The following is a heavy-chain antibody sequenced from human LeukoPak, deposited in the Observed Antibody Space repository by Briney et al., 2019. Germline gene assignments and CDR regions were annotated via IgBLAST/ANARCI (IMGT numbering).Heavy chain of an antibody. J-gene: IGHJ4*02. Sequence: GGSLRLSCAASGFTFSSYGMHWVRQAPGKGLEWVAVISYDGSNKYYADSVKGRFTISRDNSKNTLYLQMNSLRAEDTAVYYCARDSPYSGSYFLLDYWGQGTLVTVSS. V-gene: IGHV3-30*03. CDR2: ISYDGSNK. CDR1: GFTFSSYG. CDR3: ARDSPYSGSYFLLDY. D-gene: IGHD1-26*01.